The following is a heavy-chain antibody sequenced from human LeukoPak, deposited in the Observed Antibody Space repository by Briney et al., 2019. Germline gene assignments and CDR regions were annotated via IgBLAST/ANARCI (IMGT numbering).Heavy chain of an antibody. V-gene: IGHV1-69*02. D-gene: IGHD3-22*01. CDR3: ARGTYYDSSGYYIDY. Sequence: SVNVSCKASGGTFSSYTISWVRQAPGQGLEWMGRIIPILGIANYAQKFQGRVTITADKSTSTAYMELSSLRSEDTAVYYCARGTYYDSSGYYIDYWGQGTLVTVSS. J-gene: IGHJ4*02. CDR2: IIPILGIA. CDR1: GGTFSSYT.